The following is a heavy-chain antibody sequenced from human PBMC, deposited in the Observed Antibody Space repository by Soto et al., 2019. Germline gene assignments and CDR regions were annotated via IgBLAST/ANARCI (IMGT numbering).Heavy chain of an antibody. CDR1: GYTFDSYY. CDR2: IISVNDKT. V-gene: IGHV1-3*01. J-gene: IGHJ4*02. Sequence: EASVKVSCKASGYTFDSYYIHWVRQAPGQRLEWLGWIISVNDKTLYSPKFQGRLAITRDTSANTAYMDLYSLRSEDSAVYYCARGRRSCTGNNCYTDFDFWGQGSLVTVSS. CDR3: ARGRRSCTGNNCYTDFDF. D-gene: IGHD2-2*02.